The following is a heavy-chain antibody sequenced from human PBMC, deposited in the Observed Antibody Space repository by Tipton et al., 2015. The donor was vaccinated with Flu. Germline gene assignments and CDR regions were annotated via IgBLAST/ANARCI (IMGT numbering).Heavy chain of an antibody. Sequence: GSLRLSCAASGFTFSTYWMGWVRQAPGKGLEWVANINQDGSEKHYVDSVKGRFTISRDNAKNSLFLQMNSLRAEDTAVYYCAKVIPELVAGLDYWGQGTLVTVSS. CDR2: INQDGSEK. D-gene: IGHD6-19*01. CDR1: GFTFSTYW. J-gene: IGHJ4*02. CDR3: AKVIPELVAGLDY. V-gene: IGHV3-7*03.